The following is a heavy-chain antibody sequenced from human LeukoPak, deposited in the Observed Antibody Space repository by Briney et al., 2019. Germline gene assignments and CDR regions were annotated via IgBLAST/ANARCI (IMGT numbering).Heavy chain of an antibody. V-gene: IGHV1-69*05. D-gene: IGHD6-19*01. Sequence: SVTLSCKASGGTFSSYGISWVRQAPGQGLEWMGVIIPIFGSANYAPNFQGRVTITTDESTSTAYMELSSLRSEYTAMYYCAGSPISVAVTRWFEPWGQGTLVTVSS. CDR1: GGTFSSYG. CDR3: AGSPISVAVTRWFEP. J-gene: IGHJ5*02. CDR2: IIPIFGSA.